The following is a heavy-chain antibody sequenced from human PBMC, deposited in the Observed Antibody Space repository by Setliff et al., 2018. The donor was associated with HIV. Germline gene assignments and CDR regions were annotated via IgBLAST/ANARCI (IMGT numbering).Heavy chain of an antibody. CDR1: GGSITGYW. V-gene: IGHV4-4*07. CDR2: IYSAGWT. J-gene: IGHJ5*02. D-gene: IGHD3-10*01. Sequence: PSETLSLTCSVSGGSITGYWWSWIRQPAGKGLEWIGRIYSAGWTIYNPSLESRVTMSVDTSKNQFSLSLRSVTAADTAIYYCARSIHGGGSEPFDTWGQGILVTSPQ. CDR3: ARSIHGGGSEPFDT.